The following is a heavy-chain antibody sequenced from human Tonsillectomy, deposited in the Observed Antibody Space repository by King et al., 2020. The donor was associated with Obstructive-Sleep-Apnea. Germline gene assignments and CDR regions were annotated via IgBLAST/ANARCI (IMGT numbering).Heavy chain of an antibody. Sequence: QLQLQESGPGLVKPSETLSLTCTVAGGSISGYYWSWIRQPPGKGLEWIGYIYYSGSTNYNPSLKSRVTISVDTSKDQFSLKLSPVAAADTAVYYCARDLGTHDYYDSIGYQGGWFDPWGQGTLVTVSS. CDR3: ARDLGTHDYYDSIGYQGGWFDP. V-gene: IGHV4-59*01. J-gene: IGHJ5*02. CDR1: GGSISGYY. D-gene: IGHD3-22*01. CDR2: IYYSGST.